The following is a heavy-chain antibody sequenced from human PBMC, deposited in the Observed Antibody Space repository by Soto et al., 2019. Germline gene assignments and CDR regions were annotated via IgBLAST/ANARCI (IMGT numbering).Heavy chain of an antibody. J-gene: IGHJ4*02. CDR3: ARVPAPYSSGWYWDGSGGRYFDY. D-gene: IGHD6-19*01. V-gene: IGHV1-18*01. CDR2: ISAYNGNT. Sequence: QVQLVQSGAEVKKPGASVKVSCKASGYTFTSYGISWVRQAPGQGLEWMGWISAYNGNTNYAQKLQGRVTMTTDTSTRTAYRELRSLRSDDTAVYYCARVPAPYSSGWYWDGSGGRYFDYWGQGTLVTVSS. CDR1: GYTFTSYG.